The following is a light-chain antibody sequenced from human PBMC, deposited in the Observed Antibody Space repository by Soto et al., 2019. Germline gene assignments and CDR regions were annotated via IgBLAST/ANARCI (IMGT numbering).Light chain of an antibody. J-gene: IGKJ4*01. CDR3: QQYKNWPPLT. CDR2: GAF. V-gene: IGKV3-15*01. Sequence: EIVMTQSPATLSVSPGERATLSCRASQGVSYNLAWYQQKPGQGPRLLIYGAFTRATGIPARFSGSGSGTEFTLTISSLQSEDFAVYYCQQYKNWPPLTFGGGPKVEIK. CDR1: QGVSYN.